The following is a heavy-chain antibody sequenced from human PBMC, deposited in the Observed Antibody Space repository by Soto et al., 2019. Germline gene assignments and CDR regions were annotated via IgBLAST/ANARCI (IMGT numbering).Heavy chain of an antibody. Sequence: SETLSLTCTVSGGSVSSSSYYWGWVRQPPGKGLEWIGCVYYSGSTYYNPSLKSRVTISVDKSKNQFSLKLSSVTAADTAVYYCARDGGFGEFLHTRVWGQGTLVTVSS. CDR3: ARDGGFGEFLHTRV. D-gene: IGHD3-10*01. CDR1: GGSVSSSSYY. V-gene: IGHV4-39*07. CDR2: VYYSGST. J-gene: IGHJ4*02.